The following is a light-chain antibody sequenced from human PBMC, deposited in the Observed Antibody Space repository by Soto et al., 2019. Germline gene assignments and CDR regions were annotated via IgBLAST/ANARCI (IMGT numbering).Light chain of an antibody. J-gene: IGKJ1*01. V-gene: IGKV3-11*01. CDR1: VSVGSY. CDR2: GVS. Sequence: EIVLTPSPATPPLSQGERATLSCIASVSVGSYLACYRLKLGQAPRPLIYGVSNSATGIPDRFSGSGSGTDFSLTICILEPEDFAVYYCQQHDSCAGTFGQVTKVDIK. CDR3: QQHDSCAGT.